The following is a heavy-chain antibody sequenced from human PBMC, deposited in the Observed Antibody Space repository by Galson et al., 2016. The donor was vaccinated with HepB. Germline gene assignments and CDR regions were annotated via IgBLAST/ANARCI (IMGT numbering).Heavy chain of an antibody. J-gene: IGHJ5*02. CDR3: VRGNMGWFDP. CDR1: GFSLSSYP. CDR2: ITYDGRFK. D-gene: IGHD2/OR15-2a*01. V-gene: IGHV3-30-3*01. Sequence: SLRLSCATSGFSLSSYPMYWVRQAPGEGLECVATITYDGRFKFYADSVKGRFTVSRENSKNAVHLQMNGLRPDDTAVYYCVRGNMGWFDPWGQGTLVTVSS.